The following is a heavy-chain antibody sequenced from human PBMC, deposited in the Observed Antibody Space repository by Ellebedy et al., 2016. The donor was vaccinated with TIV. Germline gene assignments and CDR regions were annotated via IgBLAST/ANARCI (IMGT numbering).Heavy chain of an antibody. CDR1: GYTFTAYY. J-gene: IGHJ3*01. CDR3: ARTGRYSGSTDASDV. V-gene: IGHV1-2*02. D-gene: IGHD3-10*01. CDR2: IRPNSGGT. Sequence: ASVKVSXKASGYTFTAYYMHWVRQAPGQGLESMGWIRPNSGGTQYAQRFQGRITMTRDTSINTAYMELSRLITDDTAVYYCARTGRYSGSTDASDVWGQGTMVTVSS.